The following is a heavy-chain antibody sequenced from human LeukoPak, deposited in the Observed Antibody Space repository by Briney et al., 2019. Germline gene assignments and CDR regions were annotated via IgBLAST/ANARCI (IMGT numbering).Heavy chain of an antibody. D-gene: IGHD1-1*01. J-gene: IGHJ3*02. CDR1: GFTFSIYS. CDR3: ARDLDPLDAFDI. Sequence: PGGSLRLSCAASGFTFSIYSMNWVRQAPGKGLEWVSSISSSSSYRYYADSVKGRFTISRDNAKNSLYLQMNSLRVEDTAVYYCARDLDPLDAFDIWGQGTMVTVSS. CDR2: ISSSSSYR. V-gene: IGHV3-21*01.